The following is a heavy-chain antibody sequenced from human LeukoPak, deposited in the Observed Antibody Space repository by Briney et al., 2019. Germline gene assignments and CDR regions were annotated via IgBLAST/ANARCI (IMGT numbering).Heavy chain of an antibody. Sequence: GRSLRLSCAASGFTFSSYGVHWVRQAPGKGLEWVAVISYDGSNKYYADSVKGRFTISRDNSKNTLYLQMNSLRAEDTAVYYCAKDPEWFGELLPDYWGQGTLVTVSS. CDR3: AKDPEWFGELLPDY. CDR2: ISYDGSNK. CDR1: GFTFSSYG. J-gene: IGHJ4*02. D-gene: IGHD3-10*01. V-gene: IGHV3-30*18.